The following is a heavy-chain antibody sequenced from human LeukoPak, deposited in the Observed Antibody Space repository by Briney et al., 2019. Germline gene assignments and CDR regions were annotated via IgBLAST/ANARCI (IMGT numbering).Heavy chain of an antibody. J-gene: IGHJ4*02. V-gene: IGHV3-30*02. CDR3: ARSNYYGSGSYYNVWFYFDY. CDR2: IRYDGSNK. CDR1: GFTFSSYG. D-gene: IGHD3-10*01. Sequence: GGSLRLSCAASGFTFSSYGMHWVCQAPGKGLEWVAFIRYDGSNKYYADSVKGRFTISRDNSKNTLYLQMNSLRAEDTAVYYCARSNYYGSGSYYNVWFYFDYWGQGTLVTVSS.